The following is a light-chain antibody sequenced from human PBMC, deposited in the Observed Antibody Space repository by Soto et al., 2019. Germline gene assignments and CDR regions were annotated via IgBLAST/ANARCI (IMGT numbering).Light chain of an antibody. J-gene: IGKJ1*01. Sequence: ETVLTQSPGTLSLSPGERATLSCRASQSLGSDYLAWYQRKPGQAPRLLIYGVSSSATDIPDRFSGSGSGTDFTLTISRLEQEDFAMYYCQLYGTSRAFGQGTKV. CDR2: GVS. CDR1: QSLGSDY. V-gene: IGKV3-20*01. CDR3: QLYGTSRA.